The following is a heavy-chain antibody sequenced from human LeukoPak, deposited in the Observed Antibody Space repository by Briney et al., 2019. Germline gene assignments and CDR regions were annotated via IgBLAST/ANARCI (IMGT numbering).Heavy chain of an antibody. Sequence: ASVKVSCKTSGYTFTSYDINWVRQAPGQGLEWMGWMNPNSGNTGYAQKFQGRVTMTKNTSISTAYMELSSLISEDTAMYYCARALSWTTESYYYMDVWGKGTTVTVSS. J-gene: IGHJ6*03. CDR1: GYTFTSYD. CDR2: MNPNSGNT. D-gene: IGHD3/OR15-3a*01. V-gene: IGHV1-8*01. CDR3: ARALSWTTESYYYMDV.